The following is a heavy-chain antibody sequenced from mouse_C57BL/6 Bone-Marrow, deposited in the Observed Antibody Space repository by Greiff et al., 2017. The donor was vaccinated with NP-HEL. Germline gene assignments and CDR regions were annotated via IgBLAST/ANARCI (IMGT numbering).Heavy chain of an antibody. V-gene: IGHV1-22*01. CDR1: GYTFTDYN. Sequence: VQLQQSGPELVKPGASVKMSCKASGYTFTDYNMHWVKQSHGKSLEWIGYINPNNGGTSYNQKFKGKATLTVNKSSSTAYMELRSPTSEDSAVYYCAREGTTVVAIDYWGQGTTLTVSS. D-gene: IGHD1-1*01. CDR2: INPNNGGT. J-gene: IGHJ2*01. CDR3: AREGTTVVAIDY.